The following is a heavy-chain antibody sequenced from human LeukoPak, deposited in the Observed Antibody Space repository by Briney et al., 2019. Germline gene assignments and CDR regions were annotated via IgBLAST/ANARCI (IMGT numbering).Heavy chain of an antibody. D-gene: IGHD2-2*01. CDR2: IYYSGST. CDR3: AGERQLALEY. J-gene: IGHJ4*02. Sequence: PSETLSLTCTVSGGSISSSSYYWGWIRQPPGKGLEWIGSIYYSGSTYYNPSLKSRVTISVDTSKNQFSLKLSSVTAADTAVYYCAGERQLALEYWGQGTLVTVSS. V-gene: IGHV4-39*07. CDR1: GGSISSSSYY.